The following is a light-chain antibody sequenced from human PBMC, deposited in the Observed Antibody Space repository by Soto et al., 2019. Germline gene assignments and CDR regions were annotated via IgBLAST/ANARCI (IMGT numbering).Light chain of an antibody. CDR1: QSISNN. V-gene: IGKV1D-13*01. CDR3: QQYNDWPRT. Sequence: AIQWTQSPSTLSSSAGERVTLTCRASQSISNNLAWYQQKPGKAPKLLIYGASTRQSGVPSRFGGSGSGTDFTLTVSSLQSEDFAAYYCQQYNDWPRTFGQGTKVDIK. J-gene: IGKJ1*01. CDR2: GAS.